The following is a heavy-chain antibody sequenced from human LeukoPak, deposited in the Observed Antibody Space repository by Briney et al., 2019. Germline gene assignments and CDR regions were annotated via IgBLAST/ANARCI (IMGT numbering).Heavy chain of an antibody. V-gene: IGHV3-23*01. CDR1: GFTFNRYA. CDR2: ISDSGDQT. D-gene: IGHD6-13*01. Sequence: PGGSLRLSCAASGFTFNRYAMNWVRQAPGKGLEWVSTISDSGDQTYSADSVKGRFTISRDNSNNTLYLQMNSLRAEDTAVYYCARLKYTSSYYTRFDPWGQGTLVTVSS. J-gene: IGHJ5*02. CDR3: ARLKYTSSYYTRFDP.